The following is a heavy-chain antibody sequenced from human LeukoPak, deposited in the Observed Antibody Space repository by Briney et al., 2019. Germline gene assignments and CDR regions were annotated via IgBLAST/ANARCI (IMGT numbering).Heavy chain of an antibody. CDR2: LYWDDGE. CDR1: GFSLTTLGVS. V-gene: IGHV2-5*02. D-gene: IGHD3-22*01. J-gene: IGHJ4*02. CDR3: VYTATFDSSGYYMLDF. Sequence: SGPTLVKPTQTLTLTCTFSGFSLTTLGVSVGWVRQPPGKALEWLALLYWDDGERYSPSLKTRLTITKDTSKNQVVLTLTNMDPADTATYYCVYTATFDSSGYYMLDFWGQGTLVSVSS.